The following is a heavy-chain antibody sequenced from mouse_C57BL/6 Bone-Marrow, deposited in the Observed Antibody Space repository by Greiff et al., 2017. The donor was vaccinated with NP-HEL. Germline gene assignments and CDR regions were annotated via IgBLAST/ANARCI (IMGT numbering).Heavy chain of an antibody. V-gene: IGHV5-17*01. Sequence: EVQVVESGGGLVKPGGSLKLSCAASGFTFSDYGMHWVRQAPEKGLEWVAYISSGSSTIYYADTVKGRFTISRDNAKNTLFLQMTSLRSEDTAMYYCARPNGNYFDYWGQGTTLTVSS. CDR1: GFTFSDYG. CDR3: ARPNGNYFDY. D-gene: IGHD2-1*01. J-gene: IGHJ2*01. CDR2: ISSGSSTI.